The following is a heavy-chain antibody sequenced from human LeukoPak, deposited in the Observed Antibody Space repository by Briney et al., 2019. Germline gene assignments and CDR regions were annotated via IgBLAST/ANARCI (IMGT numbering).Heavy chain of an antibody. CDR2: ISAYNGNT. CDR1: GYIFTSYG. Sequence: ASVKVSCKASGYIFTSYGISWVRQAPGQGLEWMGWISAYNGNTNYAQKLQGRVTMTTDTSTSTAYMELRSLRSDDTAVYYCARGLQWELLNAFDIWGQGTMVTVSS. J-gene: IGHJ3*02. V-gene: IGHV1-18*01. CDR3: ARGLQWELLNAFDI. D-gene: IGHD1-26*01.